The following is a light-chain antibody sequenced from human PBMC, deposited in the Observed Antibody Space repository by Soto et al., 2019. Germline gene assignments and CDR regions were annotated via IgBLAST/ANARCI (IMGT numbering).Light chain of an antibody. V-gene: IGKV3-20*01. CDR3: QQYHTSPRT. J-gene: IGKJ1*01. CDR2: GAS. CDR1: QIVNNDY. Sequence: EIVLTQSPGTLSLSLGERATLSCRASQIVNNDYLAWFQQKPGQAPRLVIYGASSRATGIPDRFSGSGSGTDFTLTIARLEPEDFAVYYCQQYHTSPRTFGQGTKVEIK.